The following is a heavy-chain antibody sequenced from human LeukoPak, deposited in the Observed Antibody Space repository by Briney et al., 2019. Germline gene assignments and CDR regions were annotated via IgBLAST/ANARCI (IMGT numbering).Heavy chain of an antibody. CDR1: GGSFSGYY. V-gene: IGHV4-34*01. J-gene: IGHJ4*02. Sequence: SSETLSLTCAVYGGSFSGYYWSWIRQPPGKGLEWIGEINHSGSTNYNPSLKSRVTISVDTSKNQFSLKLSSVTAADTAVYYCARGSRESGEDYWGQGTLVTVSS. CDR2: INHSGST. CDR3: ARGSRESGEDY. D-gene: IGHD3-10*01.